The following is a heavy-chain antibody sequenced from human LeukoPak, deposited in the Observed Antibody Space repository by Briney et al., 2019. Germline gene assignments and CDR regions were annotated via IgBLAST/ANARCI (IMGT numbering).Heavy chain of an antibody. J-gene: IGHJ4*02. CDR2: ISGSGGST. CDR1: GFTFSSYA. V-gene: IGHV3-23*01. D-gene: IGHD2-15*01. CDR3: AKGPLGYCSGGSCYFDY. Sequence: GGSLRLSCAASGFTFSSYAMSWVRQAPGKGLEWVSAISGSGGSTYYADSVKGRSTISRDNSKNTLYLQMNSLRAEDTAVYYCAKGPLGYCSGGSCYFDYWGQGTLVTVSS.